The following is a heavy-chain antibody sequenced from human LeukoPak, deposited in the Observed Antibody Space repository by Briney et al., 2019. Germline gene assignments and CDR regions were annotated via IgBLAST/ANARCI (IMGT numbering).Heavy chain of an antibody. CDR2: IIPLFGTA. CDR1: GGTFSSYA. Sequence: ASVKVSSKASGGTFSSYAISWVRQAPGHGLECMGGIIPLFGTANYAQKFQGRVTITADKSTSTAYMELSSLRSEDTAVYYCARAAIVATLTIHNYFYYGMDVWGKGTTVTVSS. V-gene: IGHV1-69*06. J-gene: IGHJ6*04. CDR3: ARAAIVATLTIHNYFYYGMDV. D-gene: IGHD5-12*01.